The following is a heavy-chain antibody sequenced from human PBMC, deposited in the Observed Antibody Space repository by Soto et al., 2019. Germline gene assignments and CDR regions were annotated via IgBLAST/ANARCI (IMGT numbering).Heavy chain of an antibody. CDR1: GGSVGSSTYY. J-gene: IGHJ5*02. CDR2: IYYSGST. Sequence: SETLSLTCTVSGGSVGSSTYYWSWIRQPPGKGLEWIGYIYYSGSTNYNPSLKSRVTISVDTSKNQFSLKLSSVTAADTAVYYCARVAIAANNWFDPWGQGTLVTVSS. V-gene: IGHV4-61*01. D-gene: IGHD2-15*01. CDR3: ARVAIAANNWFDP.